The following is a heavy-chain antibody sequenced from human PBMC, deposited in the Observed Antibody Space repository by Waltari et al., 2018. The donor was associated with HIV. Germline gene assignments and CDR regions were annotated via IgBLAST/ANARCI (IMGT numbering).Heavy chain of an antibody. J-gene: IGHJ4*02. V-gene: IGHV1-2*02. CDR1: GYTFTGYY. CDR2: INPNRGGT. CDR3: ARGMEAGIGEAPGADY. Sequence: QVQLVQSGAEVKKPGASVKVSCKASGYTFTGYYMHWVRQAPGQGLEWMGLINPNRGGTNYAQKFQGSVTRTRDTSINTAYMELGRLRSDDTAVYYCARGMEAGIGEAPGADYWGQGTLVTVSS. D-gene: IGHD6-19*01.